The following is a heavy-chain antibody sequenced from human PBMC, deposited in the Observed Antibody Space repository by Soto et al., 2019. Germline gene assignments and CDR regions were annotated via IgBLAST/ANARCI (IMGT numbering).Heavy chain of an antibody. CDR1: GFSRYG. Sequence: QVQLVESGGGVVQPGMSLRLSCAASGFSRYGMHWVRRAPGKGLEWVALIGYDGSKTGYADSVKGRFTISRDDSKNTLHLQMDSLRAEDTAVYYCARDPATVTSYFDYWGQGTLVTVSS. V-gene: IGHV3-33*01. CDR3: ARDPATVTSYFDY. D-gene: IGHD4-17*01. CDR2: IGYDGSKT. J-gene: IGHJ4*02.